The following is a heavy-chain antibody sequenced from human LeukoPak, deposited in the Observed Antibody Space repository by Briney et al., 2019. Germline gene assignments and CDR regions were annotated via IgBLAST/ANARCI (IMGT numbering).Heavy chain of an antibody. CDR1: GYTFTSYY. CDR3: AIARGVPAAYELYYFDY. D-gene: IGHD2-2*01. V-gene: IGHV1-46*01. J-gene: IGHJ4*02. CDR2: INPSGGST. Sequence: GASVKVSCKASGYTFTSYYMHWVRQAPGQGLEWMGIINPSGGSTSYAQKFQGRVTMTRDTSTSTVYMELSSLRSEDTAVYYCAIARGVPAAYELYYFDYWGQGTLVTVSS.